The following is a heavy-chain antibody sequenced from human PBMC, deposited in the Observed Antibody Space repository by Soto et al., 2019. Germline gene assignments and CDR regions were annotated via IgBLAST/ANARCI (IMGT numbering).Heavy chain of an antibody. Sequence: PGGSLRLSCAASGFTFSSYAMSWVRQAPGKGLEWVSAISGSGGSTYYADSVKGRFTISRDNSKNTLYLQMNSLRAEDTAVYYCAKDQVEIYGDYAFHYFDYWGQGTLVTVSS. J-gene: IGHJ4*02. CDR2: ISGSGGST. V-gene: IGHV3-23*01. CDR1: GFTFSSYA. D-gene: IGHD4-17*01. CDR3: AKDQVEIYGDYAFHYFDY.